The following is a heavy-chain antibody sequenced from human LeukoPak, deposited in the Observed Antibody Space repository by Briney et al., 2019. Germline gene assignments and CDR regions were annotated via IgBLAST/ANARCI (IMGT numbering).Heavy chain of an antibody. D-gene: IGHD6-13*01. Sequence: PGGSLRLSCAASRFIFGNYAMSSVPQAPGKGLEWVSAISGSGVITYYADSVKGRFTIPRDNSKNTLDLQMNSLRAEATAVYYCAKEGYGSTWNADFDYWGQGTLVIVSS. J-gene: IGHJ4*02. CDR1: RFIFGNYA. V-gene: IGHV3-23*01. CDR3: AKEGYGSTWNADFDY. CDR2: ISGSGVIT.